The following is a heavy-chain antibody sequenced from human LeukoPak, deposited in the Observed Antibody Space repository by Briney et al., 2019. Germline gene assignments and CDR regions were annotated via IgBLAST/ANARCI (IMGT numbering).Heavy chain of an antibody. D-gene: IGHD6-13*01. V-gene: IGHV3-7*01. Sequence: GGSLRLSCAASGFTFNTFWMSWVRQTPGKGLEWVANIKEDGTKKYYVDSVKGRFTISRDNAENSLYLQMNSLRAEGTAVYCARDAAGYDPWGQGTLVTVSS. CDR1: GFTFNTFW. J-gene: IGHJ5*02. CDR3: ARDAAGYDP. CDR2: IKEDGTKK.